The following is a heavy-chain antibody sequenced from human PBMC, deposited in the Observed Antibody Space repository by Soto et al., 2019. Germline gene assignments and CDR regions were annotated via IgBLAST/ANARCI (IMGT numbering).Heavy chain of an antibody. V-gene: IGHV4-34*01. CDR3: AGDKIIGLFDY. D-gene: IGHD2-15*01. Sequence: PSGTLSLTCAVYGGSFSGYYWTWIRQPPGTGLEWIGEINHSGSTNYNPSLKSRVTISVDTSKNQFSLKLTSVTAADTAVYYCAGDKIIGLFDYWGQGTLVTVSS. J-gene: IGHJ4*02. CDR2: INHSGST. CDR1: GGSFSGYY.